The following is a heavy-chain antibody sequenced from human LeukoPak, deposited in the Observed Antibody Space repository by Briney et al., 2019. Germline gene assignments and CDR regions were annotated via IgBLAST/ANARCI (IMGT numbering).Heavy chain of an antibody. Sequence: GASVKVSCKASGYTFTSYGISWVRQAPGQGLEWMGWISPDNGYTNYAQKLQGRVTMTTDTSTSTAYMDLKRLRSDDTAVYYCARGWELDYWGQGALVTVSS. CDR3: ARGWELDY. D-gene: IGHD1-26*01. CDR1: GYTFTSYG. CDR2: ISPDNGYT. J-gene: IGHJ4*02. V-gene: IGHV1-18*01.